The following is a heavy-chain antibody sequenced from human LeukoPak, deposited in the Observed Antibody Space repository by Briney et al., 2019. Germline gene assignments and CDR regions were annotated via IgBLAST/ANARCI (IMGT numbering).Heavy chain of an antibody. CDR3: ARARIQGAVAGTDY. J-gene: IGHJ4*02. CDR2: INHSGST. V-gene: IGHV4-34*01. CDR1: GGSFSGYY. Sequence: PSETLSLTCAVYGGSFSGYYWSWIRQPPGKGLEWIGEINHSGSTNYNPSLKSRVTISVDTSKNQFSLKLSPVTAADTAVYYCARARIQGAVAGTDYWGQGTLVTVSS. D-gene: IGHD6-19*01.